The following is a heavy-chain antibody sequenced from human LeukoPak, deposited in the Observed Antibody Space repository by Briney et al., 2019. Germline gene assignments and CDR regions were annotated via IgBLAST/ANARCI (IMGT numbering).Heavy chain of an antibody. CDR3: ARRGVHTAMGTLEHDAFDI. V-gene: IGHV4-59*01. J-gene: IGHJ3*02. D-gene: IGHD5-18*01. CDR2: THTSGST. CDR1: GGSISSYY. Sequence: AETLSLTCTVSGGSISSYYWSWIRQPPGKGLEWIGYTHTSGSTNYKPSLKSRVTLSVDTSKNQFSLKLSSVTAADTAVYYCARRGVHTAMGTLEHDAFDIWGQGTMVNGAS.